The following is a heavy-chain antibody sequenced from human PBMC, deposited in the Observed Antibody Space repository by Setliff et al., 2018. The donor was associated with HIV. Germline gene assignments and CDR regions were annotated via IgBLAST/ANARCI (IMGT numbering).Heavy chain of an antibody. J-gene: IGHJ3*02. Sequence: SETLSLTCTVSGGSISSSSYYWGWIRQPPGKGLEWIGSIYYSGSTYYNPSLKSRVTISVDTSKNQFSLKLSSVTAADTAVYYCARLTYYYDTSGPAAAFDIWGQGTMVTVSS. V-gene: IGHV4-39*01. CDR3: ARLTYYYDTSGPAAAFDI. CDR2: IYYSGST. CDR1: GGSISSSSYY. D-gene: IGHD3-22*01.